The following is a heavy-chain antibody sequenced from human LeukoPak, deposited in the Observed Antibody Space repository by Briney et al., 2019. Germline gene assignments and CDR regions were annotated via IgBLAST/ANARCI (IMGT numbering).Heavy chain of an antibody. Sequence: GGSLRLSCAASGFTYSSYAMSWVRQTPGEGLEWVSAITGNGGDTYSADSVKGRLTISRDNSKNRLYLQMDSLRAEDAAVYYCAKGSSSSRPYYFDYWGQGTLVTVSS. J-gene: IGHJ4*02. D-gene: IGHD6-6*01. CDR3: AKGSSSSRPYYFDY. CDR1: GFTYSSYA. CDR2: ITGNGGDT. V-gene: IGHV3-23*01.